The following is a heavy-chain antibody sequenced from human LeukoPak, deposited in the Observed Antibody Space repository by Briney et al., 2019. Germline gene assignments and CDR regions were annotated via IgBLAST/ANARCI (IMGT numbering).Heavy chain of an antibody. Sequence: KPSETLSLTCTVSGGSISSGDYFWSWIRRPPGKGLEWIGEINHSGSTNYNPSLKSRVTISVDTSKNQFSLKLSSVTAADTAVYYCARGMAYYYDSSGYPNWFDPWGQGTLVTVSS. V-gene: IGHV4-39*07. D-gene: IGHD3-22*01. CDR1: GGSISSGDYF. J-gene: IGHJ5*02. CDR3: ARGMAYYYDSSGYPNWFDP. CDR2: INHSGST.